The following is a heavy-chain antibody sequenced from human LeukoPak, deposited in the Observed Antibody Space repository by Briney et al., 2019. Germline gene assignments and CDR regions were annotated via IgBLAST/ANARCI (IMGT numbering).Heavy chain of an antibody. Sequence: PSETLSLTCTVSGGSISSSSYYWGWIRQPPGKGLEWIGSIYYSGSTYYNPSLKSRVTISVDTSKNQFSLKLSSVTAADTAVYYCARLSPPRITFGGVIDKWGQGTLVTVSS. CDR3: ARLSPPRITFGGVIDK. CDR2: IYYSGST. D-gene: IGHD3-16*02. CDR1: GGSISSSSYY. J-gene: IGHJ4*02. V-gene: IGHV4-39*01.